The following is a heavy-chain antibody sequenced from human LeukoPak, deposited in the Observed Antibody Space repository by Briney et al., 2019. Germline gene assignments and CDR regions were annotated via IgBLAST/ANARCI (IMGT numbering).Heavy chain of an antibody. CDR2: IYSGGST. V-gene: IGHV3-53*01. Sequence: GGSLRLSCAVSGFTVSANYMSWVRQAPGKGLGWVSGIYSGGSTYYADSVKGRFTISRDNSKNTLYLQTNSLRAEDTAVYYCAGESRAFDYWGQGTLVTVSS. J-gene: IGHJ4*02. CDR1: GFTVSANY. CDR3: AGESRAFDY.